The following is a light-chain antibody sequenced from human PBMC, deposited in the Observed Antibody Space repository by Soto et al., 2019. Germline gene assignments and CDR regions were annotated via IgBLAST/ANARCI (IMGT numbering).Light chain of an antibody. CDR2: SHD. V-gene: IGLV1-44*01. CDR3: AAWDDNLNAWV. Sequence: QSVVTQPPSASQTPGQRVTISCSGSRSNVGRNSVSWYQHVPGTAPKLLIYSHDQRPSGVPDRISASRSGTAASLAISGLRSEDEAFYYCAAWDDNLNAWVFGGGTKLTVL. CDR1: RSNVGRNS. J-gene: IGLJ3*02.